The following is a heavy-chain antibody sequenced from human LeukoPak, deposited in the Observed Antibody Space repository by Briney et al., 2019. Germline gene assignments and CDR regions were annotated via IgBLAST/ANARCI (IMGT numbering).Heavy chain of an antibody. D-gene: IGHD1-26*01. CDR2: INPSGGST. CDR1: GYTFTSYY. V-gene: IGHV1-46*01. J-gene: IGHJ4*02. CDR3: ASSQEPHQVDC. Sequence: ASVKVSCKASGYTFTSYYMHWVRQAPGQGLEWMGIINPSGGSTSYAQKFQGRVTMTRDTSSSTVYMELRSLRSEDAAVYYCASSQEPHQVDCWGQGSLVTVSS.